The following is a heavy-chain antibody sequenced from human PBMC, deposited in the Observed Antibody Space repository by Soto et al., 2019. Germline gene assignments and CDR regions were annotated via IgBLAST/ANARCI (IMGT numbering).Heavy chain of an antibody. CDR3: ARDCDFWSGYYGMDV. J-gene: IGHJ6*01. D-gene: IGHD3-3*01. V-gene: IGHV1-2*04. CDR1: GYTFTGYY. Sequence: ASVKVSCKASGYTFTGYYMHWVRQAPGQGLEWMGWINPNSGGTNYAQKFQGWVTMTRDTSISTAYMELSRLRSDDTAVYYCARDCDFWSGYYGMDVWGQGTTVTVSS. CDR2: INPNSGGT.